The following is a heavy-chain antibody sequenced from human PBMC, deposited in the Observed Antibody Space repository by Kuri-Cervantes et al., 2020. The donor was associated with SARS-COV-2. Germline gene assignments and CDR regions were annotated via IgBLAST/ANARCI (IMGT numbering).Heavy chain of an antibody. CDR2: ISGSGGST. V-gene: IGHV3-23*01. CDR3: AGSLYCDY. CDR1: GFTFSSYA. Sequence: GESLKISCAASGFTFSSYAMSWVRQAPGKGLEWVSAISGSGGSTYYADSVKGRFTISRDNAKNSLYLQMNSLRAEDTAVYYCAGSLYCDYWGQGTLVTVSS. J-gene: IGHJ4*02.